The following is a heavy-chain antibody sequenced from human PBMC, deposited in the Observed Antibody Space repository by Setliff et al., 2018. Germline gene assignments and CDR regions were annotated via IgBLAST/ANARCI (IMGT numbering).Heavy chain of an antibody. J-gene: IGHJ4*02. Sequence: KASETLSLTCAVYGGSFSGYYWSWIRQPPGKGLEWIGEINHSGSTNYNPSLKSRVTISVDTSKDQSSLKLSSVTAADTAVYYCARVDNFWSGPIDYWGQGTLVTVSS. V-gene: IGHV4-34*01. D-gene: IGHD3-3*01. CDR3: ARVDNFWSGPIDY. CDR1: GGSFSGYY. CDR2: INHSGST.